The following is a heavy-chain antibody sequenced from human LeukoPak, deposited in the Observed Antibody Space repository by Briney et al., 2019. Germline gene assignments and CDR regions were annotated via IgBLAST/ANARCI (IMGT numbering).Heavy chain of an antibody. D-gene: IGHD6-6*01. CDR3: ARHGPYSSSPSYFDY. CDR2: IYTSGST. J-gene: IGHJ4*02. CDR1: GGSISSYY. Sequence: ETLSLTCTVSGGSISSYYWSWIRQPPGKGLEWIRYIYTSGSTNYNPSLKSRVTISVDTSKNQFSLKLSSVTAADTAVYYCARHGPYSSSPSYFDYWGQGTLVTVSS. V-gene: IGHV4-4*09.